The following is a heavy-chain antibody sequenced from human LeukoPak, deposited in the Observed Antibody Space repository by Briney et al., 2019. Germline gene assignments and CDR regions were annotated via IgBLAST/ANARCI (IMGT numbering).Heavy chain of an antibody. V-gene: IGHV3-74*01. Sequence: GGTLRLSCAASGFTFSSYWMHWVRQAPGKGLVWVSRINSDGSITSYADSVKGRFTISRDNAKNTLYLQMNSLRAEDTAVYYCATGSYYSDYWGQGTLVTVSS. CDR1: GFTFSSYW. J-gene: IGHJ4*02. CDR2: INSDGSIT. D-gene: IGHD1-26*01. CDR3: ATGSYYSDY.